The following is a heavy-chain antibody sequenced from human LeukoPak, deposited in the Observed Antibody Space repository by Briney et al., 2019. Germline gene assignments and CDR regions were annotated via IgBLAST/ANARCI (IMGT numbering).Heavy chain of an antibody. CDR2: IRYDGSNK. CDR1: GFTFSSYG. V-gene: IGHV3-30*02. CDR3: AKVLDFDWPQSRFDY. J-gene: IGHJ4*02. D-gene: IGHD3-9*01. Sequence: TGGSLRLSCAASGFTFSSYGMHWVRQAPGKGLEWVAFIRYDGSNKYYADSVKGRFTISRDNSKNTLYLQMNSLRAEDTAVYYCAKVLDFDWPQSRFDYWGQGTLVTVSS.